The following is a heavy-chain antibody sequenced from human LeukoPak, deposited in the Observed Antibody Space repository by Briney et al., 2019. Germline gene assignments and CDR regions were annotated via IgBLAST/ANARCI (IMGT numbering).Heavy chain of an antibody. J-gene: IGHJ4*02. V-gene: IGHV3-11*04. D-gene: IGHD5-12*01. Sequence: GGSLRLSCASSGFTFSDYYMSWIRQAPGMGLEWLSYISGSSSIIYYADSVKGRFTISRDNAKNSLFLQLDSLRAEDTAVYYCARDRGFSGYDPSDFWGQGTLVTVSS. CDR2: ISGSSSII. CDR3: ARDRGFSGYDPSDF. CDR1: GFTFSDYY.